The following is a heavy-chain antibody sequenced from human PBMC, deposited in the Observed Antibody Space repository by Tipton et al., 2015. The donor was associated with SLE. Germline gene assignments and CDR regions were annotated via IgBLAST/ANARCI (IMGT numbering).Heavy chain of an antibody. V-gene: IGHV4-4*08. D-gene: IGHD6-13*01. CDR2: VYGTGNT. Sequence: TLSLTCTVSGASVRNHYWSWIRQSPGKGLEWIGYVYGTGNTDYNPSLKSRVTLSVDTSKNQFSLKLNSVTAADTAVYYCARVRGISSWYDYWGQGTLVTVSS. J-gene: IGHJ4*02. CDR3: ARVRGISSWYDY. CDR1: GASVRNHY.